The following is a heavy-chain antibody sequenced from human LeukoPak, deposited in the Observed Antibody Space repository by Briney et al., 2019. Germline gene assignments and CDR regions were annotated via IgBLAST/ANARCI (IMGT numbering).Heavy chain of an antibody. V-gene: IGHV4-4*07. CDR1: GGSISSYY. CDR3: ARDFLHSFKGGWFDP. Sequence: SETLSLTCTVSGGSISSYYWSWIRQPAGKGLEWIGRTYTSGSTNYNPSLKSRVTMSVGTSKNQFSLKLSSVTAADTAVYYCARDFLHSFKGGWFDPWGQGTLVTVSS. D-gene: IGHD2-15*01. CDR2: TYTSGST. J-gene: IGHJ5*02.